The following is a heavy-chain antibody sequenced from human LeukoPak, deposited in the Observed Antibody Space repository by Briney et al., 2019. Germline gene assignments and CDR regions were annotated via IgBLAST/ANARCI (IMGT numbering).Heavy chain of an antibody. D-gene: IGHD1-26*01. Sequence: LSQTLSLTCAISGDSVSSNSAAWNWIWQSPSRGLEWLGRTYYRSKWYNDYAVSVKSRITINPDTSRNQFSLQLNSVTPDDTAMYYCARTPASGSLDYWGQGTLVTVSS. CDR1: GDSVSSNSAA. CDR2: TYYRSKWYN. J-gene: IGHJ4*02. CDR3: ARTPASGSLDY. V-gene: IGHV6-1*01.